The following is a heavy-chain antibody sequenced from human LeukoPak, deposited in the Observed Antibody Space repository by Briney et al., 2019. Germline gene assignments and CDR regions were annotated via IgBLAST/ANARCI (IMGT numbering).Heavy chain of an antibody. CDR2: ISGSGGST. V-gene: IGHV3-23*01. CDR1: GFTFSSYA. D-gene: IGHD3-16*02. CDR3: AKDYVWGSYRPFDY. Sequence: SGGSLRLSCAASGFTFSSYAMSWVRQAPGKGLEWVSAISGSGGSTYYADSVKGRFTISRDNSKNTLYLQMNSLRAEDTAVYYCAKDYVWGSYRPFDYWGQGTLVTVSS. J-gene: IGHJ4*02.